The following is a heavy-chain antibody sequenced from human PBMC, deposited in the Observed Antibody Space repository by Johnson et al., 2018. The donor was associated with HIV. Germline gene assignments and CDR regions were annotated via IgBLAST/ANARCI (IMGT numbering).Heavy chain of an antibody. CDR2: ISYDGSNK. J-gene: IGHJ3*01. CDR1: GFTFSSYA. D-gene: IGHD1-26*01. Sequence: QVQLVESGGGVVQPGRSLRLSCAASGFTFSSYAMHWVRQAPGKGLEWVAVISYDGSNKYYADSVKGRFTISRDNAKNSLYLQMNSLRAEDTAVYYCARWGRWELLGVAAFDVWGQGTLVTVSS. V-gene: IGHV3-30*04. CDR3: ARWGRWELLGVAAFDV.